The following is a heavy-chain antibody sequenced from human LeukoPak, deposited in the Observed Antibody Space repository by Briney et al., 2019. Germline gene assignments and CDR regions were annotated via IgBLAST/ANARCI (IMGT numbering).Heavy chain of an antibody. CDR3: AKATRTIAAFDY. J-gene: IGHJ4*02. Sequence: GRSLRLSCAASGFTFDDYAMHWVRQAPGKGLEWVSGISWNSGSIGYADSVKGRFTISRDNAKNSLYLQMNSLRAEDTALYHCAKATRTIAAFDYWGQGTLVTVSS. CDR2: ISWNSGSI. V-gene: IGHV3-9*01. CDR1: GFTFDDYA. D-gene: IGHD6-13*01.